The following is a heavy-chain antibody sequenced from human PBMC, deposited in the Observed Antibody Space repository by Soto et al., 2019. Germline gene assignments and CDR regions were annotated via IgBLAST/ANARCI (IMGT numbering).Heavy chain of an antibody. Sequence: SETLSLTCTVSGGSITSHYWNWVRQPPGKGLEWIGFISYSGRADYSPSLKSRVSMSLDTSKNQVSLNLSSVTAADTAVYYCARNRNYNFDYWGQGILVTVSS. CDR3: ARNRNYNFDY. CDR2: ISYSGRA. V-gene: IGHV4-59*08. D-gene: IGHD3-10*01. CDR1: GGSITSHY. J-gene: IGHJ4*02.